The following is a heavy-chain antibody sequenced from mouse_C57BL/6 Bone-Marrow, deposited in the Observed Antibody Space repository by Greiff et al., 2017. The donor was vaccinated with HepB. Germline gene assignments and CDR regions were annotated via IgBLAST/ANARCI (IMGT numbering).Heavy chain of an antibody. CDR1: GFSLTSYG. CDR3: ARSRDYFDY. V-gene: IGHV2-2*01. CDR2: IWSGGST. Sequence: VQLQQSGPGLVQPSQSLSITCTVSGFSLTSYGVHWVRQSPGKGLEWLGVIWSGGSTDSNAAFISRLSISKDNSKSQVFFKMNSLQADDTAIYYCARSRDYFDYWGQGTTLTVSS. J-gene: IGHJ2*01.